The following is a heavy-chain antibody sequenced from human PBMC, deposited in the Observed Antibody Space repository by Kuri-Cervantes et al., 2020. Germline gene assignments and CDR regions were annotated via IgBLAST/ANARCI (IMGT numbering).Heavy chain of an antibody. V-gene: IGHV3-30-3*01. Sequence: GESLKISCAASGFTFRRYAMHWVRQAPGKGLEWVAVISYDGSNEYYADSVKGRFTISRDNSKNTLYLQMNSLRAEDTAVYYCARDLVGGGFDYWGQGTLVTVSS. CDR3: ARDLVGGGFDY. CDR1: GFTFRRYA. J-gene: IGHJ4*02. D-gene: IGHD3-10*01. CDR2: ISYDGSNE.